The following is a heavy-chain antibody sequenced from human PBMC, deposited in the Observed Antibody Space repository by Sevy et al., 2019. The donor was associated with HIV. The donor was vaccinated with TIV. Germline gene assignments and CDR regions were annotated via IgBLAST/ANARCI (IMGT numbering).Heavy chain of an antibody. D-gene: IGHD6-13*01. CDR3: VGQEQLRKLDY. J-gene: IGHJ4*02. CDR1: GFTFSTYA. V-gene: IGHV3-64D*06. Sequence: GGSLRLSCSASGFTFSTYAMHWVRQAPGKGLEYVSGISRNGDNTHYADSVKGRFTISRDNSKNIVYLQMGSLRAGDTAVYYCVGQEQLRKLDYWGQGTLVTVSS. CDR2: ISRNGDNT.